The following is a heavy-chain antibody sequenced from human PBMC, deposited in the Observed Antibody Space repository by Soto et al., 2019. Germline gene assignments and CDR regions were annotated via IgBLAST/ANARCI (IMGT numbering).Heavy chain of an antibody. CDR3: ARRRFYYYDSSGYYWDYGMDV. CDR1: GGTFSSYA. Sequence: GASVKVSCKASGGTFSSYAISWVRQAPGQGLEWMGGIIPIFGTANYAQKFQGRVTITADKSTSTAYMELSSLRSEDTAVYYCARRRFYYYDSSGYYWDYGMDVWGQGTTVTVSS. V-gene: IGHV1-69*06. D-gene: IGHD3-22*01. J-gene: IGHJ6*02. CDR2: IIPIFGTA.